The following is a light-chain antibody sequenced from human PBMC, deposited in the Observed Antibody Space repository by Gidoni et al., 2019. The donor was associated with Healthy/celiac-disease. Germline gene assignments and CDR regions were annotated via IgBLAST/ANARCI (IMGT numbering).Light chain of an antibody. J-gene: IGLJ2*01. Sequence: SELTQDPAVSVVLGQTVRITCQGDSLRSYYASWYQQKPGQAPVLVLYGKNNRPSGIPDRFSGSSSGNTASLTITGAQAEDEADYYCNSRDSSGNHLEVFGGGTKLTVL. CDR1: SLRSYY. CDR2: GKN. CDR3: NSRDSSGNHLEV. V-gene: IGLV3-19*01.